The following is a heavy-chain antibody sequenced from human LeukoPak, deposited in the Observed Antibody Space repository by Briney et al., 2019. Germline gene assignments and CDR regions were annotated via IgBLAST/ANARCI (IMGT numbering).Heavy chain of an antibody. CDR3: EGSGNYNAAFVI. CDR2: IDYSGNT. CDR1: GDASSRSRYY. Sequence: SSETLSLTCTVSGDASSRSRYYWGWIRQSPGKGLEWIGSIDYSGNTDYNPSLKSRVSLSVDTSKKQFSLKLNSVTAADTAVYYCEGSGNYNAAFVIWGQGTMVTVSS. D-gene: IGHD3-10*01. J-gene: IGHJ3*02. V-gene: IGHV4-39*07.